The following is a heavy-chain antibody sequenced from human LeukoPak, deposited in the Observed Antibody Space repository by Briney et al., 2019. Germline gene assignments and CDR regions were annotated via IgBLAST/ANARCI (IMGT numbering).Heavy chain of an antibody. CDR3: ARDRLEVTMVRGDPNWFDP. CDR2: IYYSGST. Sequence: SETLSLTCTVSGGSISSSSYYWGWTRQPPGKGLEWIGSIYYSGSTYYNPSLKSRVTISVDTSKNQFSLKLSSVTAADTAVYYCARDRLEVTMVRGDPNWFDPWGQGTLVTVSS. J-gene: IGHJ5*02. D-gene: IGHD3-10*01. V-gene: IGHV4-39*07. CDR1: GGSISSSSYY.